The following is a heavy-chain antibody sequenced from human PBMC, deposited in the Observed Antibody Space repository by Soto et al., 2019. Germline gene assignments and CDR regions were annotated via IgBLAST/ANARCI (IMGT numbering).Heavy chain of an antibody. CDR2: ISGFNGNT. D-gene: IGHD3-16*01. Sequence: ASVKVSCKASGYTFNFYGITWVRQAPGQGLEWMGWISGFNGNTNYAADLQGRVTMTTDTSTSTAYMELRGLRSDDTAVYYCARIGVSSGHESPNFDSWGQGTLVTVSS. CDR1: GYTFNFYG. V-gene: IGHV1-18*01. J-gene: IGHJ4*02. CDR3: ARIGVSSGHESPNFDS.